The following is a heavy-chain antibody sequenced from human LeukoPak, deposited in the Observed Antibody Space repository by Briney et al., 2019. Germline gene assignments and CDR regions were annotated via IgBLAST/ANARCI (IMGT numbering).Heavy chain of an antibody. Sequence: SETLSLTCAVSGGSISSSNWWSWVRQPPGKGLEWIGEIYHSGSTNYNPSLKSRVTISVDKSKNQFSLKLSSVTAADTAVYYCARRPRTRGIVVVPAAMGAFDIWGQGTMVTVSS. J-gene: IGHJ3*02. D-gene: IGHD2-2*01. CDR3: ARRPRTRGIVVVPAAMGAFDI. CDR1: GGSISSSNW. CDR2: IYHSGST. V-gene: IGHV4-4*02.